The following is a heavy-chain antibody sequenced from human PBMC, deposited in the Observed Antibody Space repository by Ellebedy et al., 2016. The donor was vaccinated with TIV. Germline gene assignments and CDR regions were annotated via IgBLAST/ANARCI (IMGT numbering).Heavy chain of an antibody. V-gene: IGHV4-59*12. CDR3: ASLFYGDYWG. D-gene: IGHD4-17*01. CDR1: GGSFSGYY. CDR2: IHYSGST. Sequence: SETLSLXXAVYGGSFSGYYWTWIRQPPGKGLEWIGYIHYSGSTNYNPSLNSRVTISVDTSKNQFSLKLSSVSAADTAVYYCASLFYGDYWGWGQGTLVTVSS. J-gene: IGHJ4*02.